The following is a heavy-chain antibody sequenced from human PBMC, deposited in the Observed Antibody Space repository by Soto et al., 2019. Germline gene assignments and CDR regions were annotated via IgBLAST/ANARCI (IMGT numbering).Heavy chain of an antibody. CDR1: GFTFSSYW. J-gene: IGHJ1*01. Sequence: PGGSLRLSCAASGFTFSSYWMSWVRQAPGKGLEWVANIKQDGSEKYYVDSVKGRFTISRDNAKNSLYLQMNSLRAEDTAVYYCAREGLIAVADEYFQHWGQGTLVTVSS. CDR2: IKQDGSEK. D-gene: IGHD6-19*01. CDR3: AREGLIAVADEYFQH. V-gene: IGHV3-7*01.